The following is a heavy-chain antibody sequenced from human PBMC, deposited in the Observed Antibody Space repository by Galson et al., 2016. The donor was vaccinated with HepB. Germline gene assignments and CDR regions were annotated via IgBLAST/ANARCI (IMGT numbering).Heavy chain of an antibody. V-gene: IGHV4-34*01. CDR1: GEAFSRYF. Sequence: SETLSLTCAVYGEAFSRYFWSWIRQAPGKGLEWIAEINYGGSINYNPSLGSRVTISIDTSENQFSLNMSSVTAADTAVYFCARGGRGYQFLSRFDYWGQGAPVTVSS. J-gene: IGHJ4*02. CDR3: ARGGRGYQFLSRFDY. D-gene: IGHD2-2*01. CDR2: INYGGSI.